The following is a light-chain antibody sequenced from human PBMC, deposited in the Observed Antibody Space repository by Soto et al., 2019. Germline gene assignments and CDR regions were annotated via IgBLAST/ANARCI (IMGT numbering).Light chain of an antibody. CDR2: DTS. CDR3: LQHNSDPYT. J-gene: IGKJ2*01. V-gene: IGKV1-17*03. CDR1: QDISRF. Sequence: DVQMTQSPSAMSSSVGYGVTITCRSSQDISRFVAWFQQKPGKAPERLIYDTSSLQPGVPSRFSGSGSATEFTLAISGLQPEDFETYYCLQHNSDPYTFGQGTKVDSK.